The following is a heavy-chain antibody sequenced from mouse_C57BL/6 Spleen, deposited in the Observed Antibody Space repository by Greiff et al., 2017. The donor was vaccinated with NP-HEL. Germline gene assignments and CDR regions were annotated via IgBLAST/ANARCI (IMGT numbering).Heavy chain of an antibody. CDR2: IRSKSNNYAT. CDR1: GFSFNTYA. Sequence: DVQLVESGGGLVQPKGSLKLSCAASGFSFNTYALNWVRQAPGKGLEWVARIRSKSNNYATYYADSVKDRFTISRDDSESMLYLQMNNLKTEDTAMYYCVRHYWDGYWYFDVWGTGTTVTVSS. J-gene: IGHJ1*03. D-gene: IGHD4-1*01. V-gene: IGHV10-1*01. CDR3: VRHYWDGYWYFDV.